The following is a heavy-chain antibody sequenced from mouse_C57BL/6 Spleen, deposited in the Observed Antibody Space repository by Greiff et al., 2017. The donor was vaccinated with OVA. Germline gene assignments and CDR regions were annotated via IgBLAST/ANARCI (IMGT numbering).Heavy chain of an antibody. CDR2: IYPGSGST. J-gene: IGHJ4*01. Sequence: QVQLQQPGAELVKPGASVKMSCKASGYTFTSYWITWVKQRPGQGLEWIGDIYPGSGSTNYNEKFKSKATLTVDTSSSTAYMQLSSLTSEDCAVYYGARERDYGDDEEYYYAMDYWGQGTSVTVSS. D-gene: IGHD2-2*01. CDR1: GYTFTSYW. CDR3: ARERDYGDDEEYYYAMDY. V-gene: IGHV1-55*01.